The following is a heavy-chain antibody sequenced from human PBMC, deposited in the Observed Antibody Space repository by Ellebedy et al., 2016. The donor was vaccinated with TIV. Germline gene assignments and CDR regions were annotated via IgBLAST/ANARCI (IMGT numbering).Heavy chain of an antibody. V-gene: IGHV3-48*01. CDR2: ISRTSNII. CDR3: AKADYADYPSYLDF. Sequence: GESLKISCATSGFTFSSYSLNWVRQAPGKGLEWISYISRTSNIIYYADSVRGRFTISRDDAKNSLYLQMNSLRADDTATYYCAKADYADYPSYLDFWGQGTLVTVSS. CDR1: GFTFSSYS. D-gene: IGHD4-17*01. J-gene: IGHJ4*02.